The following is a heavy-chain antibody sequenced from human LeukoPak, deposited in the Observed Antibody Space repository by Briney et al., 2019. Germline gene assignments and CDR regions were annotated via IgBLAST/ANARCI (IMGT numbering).Heavy chain of an antibody. Sequence: PSDTLSLTCTVSGGSISSSSYQWGWIRQPPGKGLEWIGSIYYSGSTYYNPSLKSRVTVSVDTSKNQFSLKLSSVTAADTAVYYCARISIVVVPAYFDYWGQGTLVTVSS. CDR2: IYYSGST. CDR3: ARISIVVVPAYFDY. D-gene: IGHD2-2*01. J-gene: IGHJ4*02. V-gene: IGHV4-39*01. CDR1: GGSISSSSYQ.